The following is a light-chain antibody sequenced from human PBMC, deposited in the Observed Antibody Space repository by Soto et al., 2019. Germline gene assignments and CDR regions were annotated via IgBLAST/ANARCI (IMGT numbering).Light chain of an antibody. Sequence: QSVLTQPPSVSGSPGQSVSISCTGTSSDVGGYNYVSWYQQHPGKAPKVMIYDVSKRPSGVPDRFSGSKSGTSASLAISGLQSDDEADYYCAAWDDSLNGRVFGTGTKLTVL. CDR3: AAWDDSLNGRV. V-gene: IGLV2-11*01. J-gene: IGLJ1*01. CDR2: DVS. CDR1: SSDVGGYNY.